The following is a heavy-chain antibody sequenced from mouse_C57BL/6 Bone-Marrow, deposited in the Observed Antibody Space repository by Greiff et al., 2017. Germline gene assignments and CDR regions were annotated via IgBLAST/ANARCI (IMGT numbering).Heavy chain of an antibody. CDR2: IYPTSGGT. CDR3: ARSGPLGRSFDY. J-gene: IGHJ2*01. D-gene: IGHD4-1*01. Sequence: VQLQQPGAELVKPGASVKMSCKASGYTFTSYWITWVKQRPGQGLEWIGDIYPTSGGTNYNEKFKGKAILTVDTSSNTAYMQLSSLTSEDSAVFYCARSGPLGRSFDYWGQGTTLTVSS. CDR1: GYTFTSYW. V-gene: IGHV1-55*01.